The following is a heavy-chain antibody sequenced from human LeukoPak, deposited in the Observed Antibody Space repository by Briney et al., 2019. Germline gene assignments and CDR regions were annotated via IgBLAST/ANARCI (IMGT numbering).Heavy chain of an antibody. Sequence: GGSLRLSCAASGFTFSTYAMSWVRQAPGKGLEWVSGISGSGGSTYYVDSVKGRFTISRDNPKNTLFLRMNTLRAEDTAIYYCAKDRTVGASYWYFDLWGRGTLVTVSS. V-gene: IGHV3-23*01. CDR1: GFTFSTYA. J-gene: IGHJ2*01. D-gene: IGHD1-26*01. CDR3: AKDRTVGASYWYFDL. CDR2: ISGSGGST.